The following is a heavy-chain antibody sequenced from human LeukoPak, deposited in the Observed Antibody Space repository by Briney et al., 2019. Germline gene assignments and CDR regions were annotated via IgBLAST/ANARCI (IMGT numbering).Heavy chain of an antibody. CDR1: GFTFSSYW. Sequence: PGGSLRLSCAASGFTFSSYWMHWVRQAPGKGLVWVSRIKSDGSSISYADSVKGRFTISRDNAKNTLYLQMNSLRAEDTAVYYCARGATVTYFDYWGQGTLVTVSS. D-gene: IGHD4-17*01. J-gene: IGHJ4*02. CDR2: IKSDGSSI. V-gene: IGHV3-74*01. CDR3: ARGATVTYFDY.